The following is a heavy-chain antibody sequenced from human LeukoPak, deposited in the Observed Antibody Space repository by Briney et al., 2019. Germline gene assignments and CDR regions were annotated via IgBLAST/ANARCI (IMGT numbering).Heavy chain of an antibody. D-gene: IGHD3-16*01. CDR3: ARMITGKFDY. CDR1: GDSLTNFA. J-gene: IGHJ4*02. CDR2: INPANGHT. Sequence: GASVTVSFKTSGDSLTNFALHWERQAPAQRCEWVGWINPANGHTRYSEKFQGRVTITGDTSANTAYMELSSLRSEDTAVYYCARMITGKFDYWGQGALVTVSS. V-gene: IGHV1-3*01.